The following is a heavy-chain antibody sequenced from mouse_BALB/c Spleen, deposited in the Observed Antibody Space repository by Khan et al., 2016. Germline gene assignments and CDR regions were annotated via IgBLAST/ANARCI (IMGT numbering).Heavy chain of an antibody. CDR2: IDPANGNT. CDR3: ARSTDY. V-gene: IGHV14-3*02. J-gene: IGHJ2*01. CDR1: GFNIKDTY. Sequence: VPLKQSGAELVKPGASVKLSCTASGFNIKDTYMHWVKQRPEQGLEWIGRIDPANGNTKYDPKFQGKATITADTSSNTAYLQHSSLTSEDTAVYYCARSTDYWGQGTTLTVSS.